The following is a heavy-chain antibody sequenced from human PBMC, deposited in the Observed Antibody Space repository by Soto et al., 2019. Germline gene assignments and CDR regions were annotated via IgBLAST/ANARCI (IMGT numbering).Heavy chain of an antibody. V-gene: IGHV3-11*01. CDR1: GFTFSNHY. CDR3: GRDPELWDENVATRPSIYYYGMDV. CDR2: ISRSGSTI. J-gene: IGHJ6*02. D-gene: IGHD5-18*01. Sequence: QMQLVESGGGLVEPGGSLRLSCEASGFTFSNHYMSWIRQAPGKGLEWVSYISRSGSTIYYADSVRGRFTISRDNSKNSLYLQMDSLRAEGTAMYYCGRDPELWDENVATRPSIYYYGMDVWGQGTTVTVSS.